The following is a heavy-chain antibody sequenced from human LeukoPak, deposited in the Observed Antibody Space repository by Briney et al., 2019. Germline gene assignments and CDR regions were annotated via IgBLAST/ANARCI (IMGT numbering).Heavy chain of an antibody. J-gene: IGHJ4*02. CDR2: INAGNGNT. CDR1: GYTFTSYA. D-gene: IGHD3-9*01. V-gene: IGHV1-3*01. CDR3: AREYHDILTGYSYFDY. Sequence: ASVKVSCKASGYTFTSYAMHWVRQAPGQRLEWMGWINAGNGNTKYSQKFQGRVTITRDTSASTAYMELSSLRSEDTAVYYCAREYHDILTGYSYFDYWGQGTLVTVSS.